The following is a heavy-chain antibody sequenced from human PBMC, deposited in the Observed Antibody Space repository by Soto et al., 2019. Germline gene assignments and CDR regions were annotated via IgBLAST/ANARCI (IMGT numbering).Heavy chain of an antibody. J-gene: IGHJ4*02. CDR3: ARGEPYHY. V-gene: IGHV3-33*01. Sequence: PGWSLRLSCAASGFNFSNYGMHWVRQAPGKGLEWVAIIWYNGINKYYADSVMGRFTVSRDNSKNTMSLQMSSLRAEDTAMYYCARGEPYHYWGQGTLVTVSS. CDR2: IWYNGINK. CDR1: GFNFSNYG.